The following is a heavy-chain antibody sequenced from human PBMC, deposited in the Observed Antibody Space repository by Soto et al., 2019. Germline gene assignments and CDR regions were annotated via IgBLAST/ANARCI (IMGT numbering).Heavy chain of an antibody. CDR1: GGSISSYY. V-gene: IGHV4-59*01. D-gene: IGHD6-13*01. J-gene: IGHJ6*02. CDR2: IYYSGST. CDR3: ARDPGLAAAGYYYYYGMDV. Sequence: SETLSLTCTVSGGSISSYYWSWIRQPPGKGLEWIGYIYYSGSTNYNPSLKSRVTISVDTSKNQFSLKLSSVTAADTAVYYCARDPGLAAAGYYYYYGMDVRAQRTTVTGSS.